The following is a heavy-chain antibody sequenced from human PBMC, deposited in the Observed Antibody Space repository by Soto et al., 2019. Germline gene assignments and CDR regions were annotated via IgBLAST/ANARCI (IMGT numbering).Heavy chain of an antibody. V-gene: IGHV3-23*01. CDR2: ITASSGGT. Sequence: EVQLLESGGGLVQPGGSLRLSCGASGFTFSNYGMSWVRQAPGKGLEWVSSITASSGGTYYSDSVKGRFTISRDSSENTLYLQMNSLRVDDTAIYFCAKNQWELLHWGQGTLVTVSS. CDR3: AKNQWELLH. CDR1: GFTFSNYG. D-gene: IGHD1-26*01. J-gene: IGHJ4*02.